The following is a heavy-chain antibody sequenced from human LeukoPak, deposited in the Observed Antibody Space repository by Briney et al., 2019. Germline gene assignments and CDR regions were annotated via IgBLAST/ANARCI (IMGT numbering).Heavy chain of an antibody. V-gene: IGHV1-69*05. CDR3: ARDHYDSSGYYYVDPNWFDP. J-gene: IGHJ5*02. CDR2: IIPIFGTA. D-gene: IGHD3-22*01. Sequence: SVKVSCKASGGTFSSYAISWVRQAPGQGLEWMGGIIPIFGTANYAQKFQGRVTITTDKATSTAHIELSSLRSEDTAVYYCARDHYDSSGYYYVDPNWFDPWGQGTLVTVSS. CDR1: GGTFSSYA.